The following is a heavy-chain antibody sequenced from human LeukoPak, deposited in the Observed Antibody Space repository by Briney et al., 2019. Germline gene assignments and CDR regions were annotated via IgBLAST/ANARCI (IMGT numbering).Heavy chain of an antibody. CDR3: AKITMARTPNY. V-gene: IGHV3-23*01. CDR1: GLTFSSYA. Sequence: PGGSLRLSCAASGLTFSSYAMNWVRQVSGKGLEWVSGINENGRKTYYADSVKGRFSISRDNSKNTLYLQMSDLRAEDTAVYFCAKITMARTPNYWGQGTLVTVSS. CDR2: INENGRKT. J-gene: IGHJ4*02. D-gene: IGHD3-10*01.